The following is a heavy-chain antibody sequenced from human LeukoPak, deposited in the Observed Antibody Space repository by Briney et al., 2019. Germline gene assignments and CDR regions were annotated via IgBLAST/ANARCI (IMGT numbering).Heavy chain of an antibody. D-gene: IGHD3-10*01. CDR3: ARDKGGMVPFDH. CDR2: ITRSSYI. CDR1: GFTFSSYS. Sequence: GGSLRLSCAASGFTFSSYSMNWVRQAPGKGLEWVSSITRSSYIYYADSVKGRFTIARDDSKNLLYLQMNSLRPEDTAMYFCARDKGGMVPFDHWGQGTLVTVSS. J-gene: IGHJ4*02. V-gene: IGHV3-21*06.